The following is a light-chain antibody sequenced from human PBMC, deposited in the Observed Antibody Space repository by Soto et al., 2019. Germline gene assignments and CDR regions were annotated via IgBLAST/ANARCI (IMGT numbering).Light chain of an antibody. Sequence: IVMTQSPATLSVSPGERATLSCRSSRGISSNLAWYQQKPGQAPRLLIYDASTRATGIPARFSGSGSGTEFTLTIRSLQSEDFAVYYCHQYNNWPPWTFGQGNKVDIK. J-gene: IGKJ1*01. CDR1: RGISSN. CDR3: HQYNNWPPWT. V-gene: IGKV3-15*01. CDR2: DAS.